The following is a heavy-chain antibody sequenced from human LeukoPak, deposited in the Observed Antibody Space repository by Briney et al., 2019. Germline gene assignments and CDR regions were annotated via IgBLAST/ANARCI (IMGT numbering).Heavy chain of an antibody. CDR3: ARGMRGAWYFDL. Sequence: GASAKVSCKASGYSFSSYGINWVRQAPGQGLEWMGWISAYNGNTNYAPKLQGRVTMTTDISTSTAYMELRSLRSDDTAVYYCARGMRGAWYFDLWGRGTLVTVSS. CDR1: GYSFSSYG. J-gene: IGHJ2*01. V-gene: IGHV1-18*01. CDR2: ISAYNGNT. D-gene: IGHD2-8*01.